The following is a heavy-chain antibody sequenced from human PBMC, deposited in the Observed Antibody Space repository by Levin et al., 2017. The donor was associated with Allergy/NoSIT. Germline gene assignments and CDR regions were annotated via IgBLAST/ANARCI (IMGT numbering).Heavy chain of an antibody. V-gene: IGHV4-30-2*01. CDR2: IYLSGST. CDR3: ARVAGYSYGYYFDY. CDR1: GGSISSGGYS. J-gene: IGHJ4*02. Sequence: SQTLSLTCAVSGGSISSGGYSWSWIRQPPGKGLEWIVNIYLSGSTYYNPSLKSRVTISVDRSKNQCSLNLSSGTAANTAGYYCARVAGYSYGYYFDYWGQGTLVTVSS. D-gene: IGHD5-18*01.